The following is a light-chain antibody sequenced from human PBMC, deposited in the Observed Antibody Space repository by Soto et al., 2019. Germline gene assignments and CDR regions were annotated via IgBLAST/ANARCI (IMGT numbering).Light chain of an antibody. CDR3: QHYGNSPPLT. CDR1: QSLTNSY. CDR2: GTS. V-gene: IGKV3-20*01. J-gene: IGKJ4*01. Sequence: EIVLTQSPGTLSLSPGERATLSCRASQSLTNSYLAWYPQKPGQAPRLLIYGTSSRAAGIPDRFSGSGSGADFTLTISRLEPEDFAVYYCQHYGNSPPLTFGGGTKVEIK.